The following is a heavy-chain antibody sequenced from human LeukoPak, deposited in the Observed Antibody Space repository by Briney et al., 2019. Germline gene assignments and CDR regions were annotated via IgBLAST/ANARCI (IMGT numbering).Heavy chain of an antibody. CDR2: LSGSGSNT. J-gene: IGHJ4*02. D-gene: IGHD6-19*01. CDR3: AKGDSGWYSFGY. Sequence: GGSLRLSCAASGFTFSSYGMSWVRQAPGKGLEWASGLSGSGSNTYYADSVKGRFTISRDNSKNTLYLQMNGLRAEDTAIYYCAKGDSGWYSFGYWGQGTLVTVSS. CDR1: GFTFSSYG. V-gene: IGHV3-23*01.